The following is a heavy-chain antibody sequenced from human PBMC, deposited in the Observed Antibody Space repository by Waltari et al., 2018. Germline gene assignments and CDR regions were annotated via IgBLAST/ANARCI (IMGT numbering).Heavy chain of an antibody. CDR1: GGSXXSSSYY. CDR3: ARDRQGTYXXPDAFDI. CDR2: IYYSGST. D-gene: IGHD3-10*01. J-gene: IGHJ3*02. Sequence: QLQLQESGPGLVKPSETLSLTCTVSGGSXXSSSYYWGWIRQPPGKGLEWIGSIYYSGSTYYNPSLKSRVTISVDTSNNQFSLKLSSVTAADTAVYYCARDRQGTYXXPDAFDIWGQGTMVTVSX. V-gene: IGHV4-39*07.